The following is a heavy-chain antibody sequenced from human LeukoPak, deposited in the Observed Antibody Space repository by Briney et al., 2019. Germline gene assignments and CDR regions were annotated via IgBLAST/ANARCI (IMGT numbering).Heavy chain of an antibody. CDR3: ARGIYSSSSSDFDY. D-gene: IGHD6-13*01. CDR1: GFTFSSYA. J-gene: IGHJ4*02. V-gene: IGHV3-23*01. Sequence: PGGSLRLSCAASGFTFSSYAMSWVRQAPGKGLGWVSAISGSGGSTYYADSVKGRFTISRENAKNSLYLQMNSLRAGDTAVYYCARGIYSSSSSDFDYWGQGTLVTVSS. CDR2: ISGSGGST.